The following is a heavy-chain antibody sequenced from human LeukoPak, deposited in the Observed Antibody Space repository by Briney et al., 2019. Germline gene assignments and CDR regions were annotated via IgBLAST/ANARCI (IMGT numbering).Heavy chain of an antibody. CDR3: ARNGLSDYDSSGSYYVYY. CDR1: GGSFSGYY. J-gene: IGHJ4*02. V-gene: IGHV4-34*01. D-gene: IGHD3-22*01. CDR2: INHSGGT. Sequence: SETLSLTCAVYGGSFSGYYWSWIRQPPGKGLEWIGEINHSGGTNYNPSLKSRVPISVDTSKNQFSLKLSSVTAADTAVYYCARNGLSDYDSSGSYYVYYWGQGTLVTVSS.